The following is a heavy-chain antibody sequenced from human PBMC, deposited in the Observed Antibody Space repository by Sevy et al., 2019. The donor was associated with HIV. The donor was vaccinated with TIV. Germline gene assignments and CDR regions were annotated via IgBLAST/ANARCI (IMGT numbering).Heavy chain of an antibody. Sequence: GGSLRLSCAASGFTFRDYYMGWFRQAPGKGLEWVSYISSSGALVFYADSVEGRFTISRDNAKNSLFLQMNSLRAEDTAIYYCARAGDDYCTESDCNKNWFDPWGQGTLVTVSS. CDR2: ISSSGALV. CDR3: ARAGDDYCTESDCNKNWFDP. J-gene: IGHJ5*02. D-gene: IGHD2-8*02. V-gene: IGHV3-11*01. CDR1: GFTFRDYY.